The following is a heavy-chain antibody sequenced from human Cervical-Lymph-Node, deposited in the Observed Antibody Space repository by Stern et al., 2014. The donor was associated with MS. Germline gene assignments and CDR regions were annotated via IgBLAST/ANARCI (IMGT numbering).Heavy chain of an antibody. V-gene: IGHV1-69*01. CDR2: IDPMFRTP. J-gene: IGHJ4*02. Sequence: QLVQSVAEVKKPGSSVKVSCKASGDSFSTYTISWVRQAPGQGLEWMGGIDPMFRTPSYAQKFQGRVTITADESTSTAYMKLSGLRSEDTATYFCARDQGGIAADWGQGTRVTVSS. CDR1: GDSFSTYT. CDR3: ARDQGGIAAD. D-gene: IGHD6-13*01.